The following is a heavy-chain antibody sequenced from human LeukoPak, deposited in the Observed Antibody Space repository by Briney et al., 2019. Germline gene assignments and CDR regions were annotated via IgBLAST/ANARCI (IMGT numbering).Heavy chain of an antibody. J-gene: IGHJ4*02. CDR2: ISSTSNTM. D-gene: IGHD3-10*01. Sequence: GGSLRLSCAASGFTFSSYSMNWVRQAPGKGLEWVSYISSTSNTMYYADSVKGRLTISRDNAKTSLYLQMNSLTPEDTAVYYCARISVIRGLSSFDSWGQGTLVTVSS. CDR1: GFTFSSYS. V-gene: IGHV3-48*04. CDR3: ARISVIRGLSSFDS.